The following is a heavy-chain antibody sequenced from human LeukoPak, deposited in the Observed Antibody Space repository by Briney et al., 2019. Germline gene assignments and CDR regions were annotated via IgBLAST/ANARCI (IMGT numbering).Heavy chain of an antibody. J-gene: IGHJ3*02. Sequence: GGSLRLSCAASGFTFDDYAMSWGRQAPGKGREGVSGINWNGGSRGYADSVKGRFTISRDNAKNSLYLQMNSLRAEDTALYYCARVSVAGYDVFDIWGQGTMVTVSS. V-gene: IGHV3-20*04. CDR2: INWNGGSR. CDR3: ARVSVAGYDVFDI. CDR1: GFTFDDYA. D-gene: IGHD6-19*01.